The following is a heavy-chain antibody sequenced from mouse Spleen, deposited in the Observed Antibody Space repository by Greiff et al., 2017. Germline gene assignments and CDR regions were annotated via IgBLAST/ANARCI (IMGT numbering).Heavy chain of an antibody. CDR1: GYTFTDYE. V-gene: IGHV1-15*01. Sequence: VQLQQSGAELVRPGASVTLSCKASGYTFTDYEMHWVKQTPVHGLEWIGAIDPETGGTAYNQKFKGKAILTADKSSSTAYMELRSLTSEDSAVYYCTRGGPLTPYFDYWGQGTTLTVSS. J-gene: IGHJ2*01. D-gene: IGHD4-1*01. CDR3: TRGGPLTPYFDY. CDR2: IDPETGGT.